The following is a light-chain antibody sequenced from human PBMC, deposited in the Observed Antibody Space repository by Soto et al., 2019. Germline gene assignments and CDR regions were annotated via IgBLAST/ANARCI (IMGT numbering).Light chain of an antibody. Sequence: EILMTQSPATLSVSPGDTATLSCRASQSVSSNLAWYQQKPGQAPRLLIFDASTRAPGVPARFSGSGSGTEFTLTISSLQSEDFVVYYCLQFNDWPPWTFGQGTKVEI. V-gene: IGKV3-15*01. J-gene: IGKJ1*01. CDR3: LQFNDWPPWT. CDR2: DAS. CDR1: QSVSSN.